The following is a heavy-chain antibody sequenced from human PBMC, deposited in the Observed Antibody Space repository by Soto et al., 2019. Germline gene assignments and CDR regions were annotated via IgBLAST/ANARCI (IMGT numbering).Heavy chain of an antibody. CDR2: ISGSGRST. D-gene: IGHD3-10*01. Sequence: PGGSLRLSCAASGITFSNYALSWVRQAPGKGLEWVSGISGSGRSTYYADSVKGRFTISRDNFKNTLSLQMNSLRAEDTAVYYCAKGVDTLLGFGELLNWFDPWGQGTLVTVSS. CDR3: AKGVDTLLGFGELLNWFDP. J-gene: IGHJ5*02. CDR1: GITFSNYA. V-gene: IGHV3-23*01.